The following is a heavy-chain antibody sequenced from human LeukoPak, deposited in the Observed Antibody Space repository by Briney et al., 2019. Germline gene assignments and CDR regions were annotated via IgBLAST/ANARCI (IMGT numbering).Heavy chain of an antibody. V-gene: IGHV3-48*04. CDR3: ATKGPLGSNGMDV. CDR2: ICSSSATI. J-gene: IGHJ6*02. D-gene: IGHD1-26*01. CDR1: GFSFSDYS. Sequence: GGSLRLSCAASGFSFSDYSMEWVRQAPGKGLEWISYICSSSATIYYAGSVRGRFTTSRDNAKNSLYLQMNSLRAEDTAVYYCATKGPLGSNGMDVWGQGTTVTVSS.